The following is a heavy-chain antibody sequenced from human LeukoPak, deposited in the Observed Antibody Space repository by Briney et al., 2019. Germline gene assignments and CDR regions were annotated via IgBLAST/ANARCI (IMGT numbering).Heavy chain of an antibody. V-gene: IGHV1-18*01. J-gene: IGHJ4*02. CDR1: GYTFTSYG. CDR2: ISAYNGNT. Sequence: ASVKVSCKASGYTFTSYGISWVRQAPGQGLEWMGWISAYNGNTNYAQKLQGRVTMTTDTSTSTAYMELRSLRSDDTAVYYCARDPRYCSSTSCWGYYFDYWGQGTLVTVSS. CDR3: ARDPRYCSSTSCWGYYFDY. D-gene: IGHD2-2*01.